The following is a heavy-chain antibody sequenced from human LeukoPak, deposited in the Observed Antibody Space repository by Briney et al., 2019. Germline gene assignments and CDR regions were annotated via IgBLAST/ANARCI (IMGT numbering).Heavy chain of an antibody. CDR3: TRRYCSGGSCYSDY. CDR2: IRSRANSYAT. Sequence: GGSLKLSCAASGFTFSDSGMHWVRQASGKGLEWVGRIRSRANSYATAYAASVRGRFTISRDDSKNTAYLQMNSLRTEDTAVYYCTRRYCSGGSCYSDYLGQGTLVTVSS. V-gene: IGHV3-73*01. CDR1: GFTFSDSG. D-gene: IGHD2-15*01. J-gene: IGHJ4*02.